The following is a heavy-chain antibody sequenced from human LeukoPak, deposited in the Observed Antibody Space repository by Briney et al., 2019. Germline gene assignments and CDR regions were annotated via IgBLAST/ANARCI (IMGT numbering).Heavy chain of an antibody. V-gene: IGHV4-34*01. CDR3: ARVTPYYDFSSGYIGYYGMDV. Sequence: SETLSLTCAVYGGSFSGYYWSWIRQPPGKGLEWIGEINHSGSTNYNPSLKSRVTISVDTSKNQFSLKLSSVTAADTAVYYCARVTPYYDFSSGYIGYYGMDVWGQGTTVTVSS. CDR2: INHSGST. J-gene: IGHJ6*02. CDR1: GGSFSGYY. D-gene: IGHD3-3*01.